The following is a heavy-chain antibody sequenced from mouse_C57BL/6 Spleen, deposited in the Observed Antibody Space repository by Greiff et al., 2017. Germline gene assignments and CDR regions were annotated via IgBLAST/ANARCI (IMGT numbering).Heavy chain of an antibody. J-gene: IGHJ1*03. CDR2: INYDGSST. CDR1: GFTFSDYY. Sequence: EVKLMESEGGLVQPGSSMKLSCTASGFTFSDYYMAWVRQVPEKGLEWVANINYDGSSTYYLDSLKSRFIISRDNAKNILYLQMSSLKSEDTATYYCARCPYDYDAPYWYFDVWGTGTTVTVSS. CDR3: ARCPYDYDAPYWYFDV. D-gene: IGHD2-4*01. V-gene: IGHV5-16*01.